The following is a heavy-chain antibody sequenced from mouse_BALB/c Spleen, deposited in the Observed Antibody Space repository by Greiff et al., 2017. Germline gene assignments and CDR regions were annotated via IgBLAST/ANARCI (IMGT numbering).Heavy chain of an antibody. D-gene: IGHD6-1*01. V-gene: IGHV5-9-4*01. CDR1: GFTFSSYA. Sequence: EVQLQQSGGGLVKPGGSLKLSCAASGFTFSSYAMSWVRQSPEKRLEWVAEISSGGSYTYYPDTVTGRFTISRDNAKNTLYLEMSSLRSEDTAMYYCASTPFAYWGQGTLVTVSA. CDR3: ASTPFAY. CDR2: ISSGGSYT. J-gene: IGHJ3*01.